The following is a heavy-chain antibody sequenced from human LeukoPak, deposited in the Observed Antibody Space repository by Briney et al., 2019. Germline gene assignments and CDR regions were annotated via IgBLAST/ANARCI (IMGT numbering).Heavy chain of an antibody. Sequence: ASVKVPCKASGYTFTTYAINWVRQAPGQGLEWMGWINTNTGNPTFAQGFTGRFVFSLDTSVSTAYLQINSLRAEDTAVYYCARLYDILTGPIDYWGQGTLVTVSS. CDR2: INTNTGNP. CDR3: ARLYDILTGPIDY. J-gene: IGHJ4*02. V-gene: IGHV7-4-1*02. CDR1: GYTFTTYA. D-gene: IGHD3-9*01.